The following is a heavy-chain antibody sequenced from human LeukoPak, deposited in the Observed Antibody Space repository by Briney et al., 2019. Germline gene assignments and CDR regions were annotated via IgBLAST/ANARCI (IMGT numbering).Heavy chain of an antibody. CDR2: IYYSGST. CDR3: ARAGRIVPGSYYFDY. Sequence: SETLSLTCTVSGGSISSSSYYWGWIRQPPGKGLEWIGSIYYSGSTYYNPSLKSRVTISVDTSKNQFSLKLSSVTAADTAVYYCARAGRIVPGSYYFDYWGQGTLVTVSS. V-gene: IGHV4-39*07. CDR1: GGSISSSSYY. J-gene: IGHJ4*02. D-gene: IGHD2/OR15-2a*01.